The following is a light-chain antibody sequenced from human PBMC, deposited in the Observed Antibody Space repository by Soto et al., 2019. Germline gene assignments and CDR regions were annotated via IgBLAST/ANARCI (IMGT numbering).Light chain of an antibody. Sequence: DIQMTQSPSSVSASVGDRVTITCRASQGIRTWLAWYQQKPGKAPKFLIYAASSLQSGVPSRFSGSGSGTDVTLTISSLRPEDFATYYCQQSNSFPITFGQGTRLEIK. J-gene: IGKJ5*01. CDR1: QGIRTW. V-gene: IGKV1D-12*01. CDR2: AAS. CDR3: QQSNSFPIT.